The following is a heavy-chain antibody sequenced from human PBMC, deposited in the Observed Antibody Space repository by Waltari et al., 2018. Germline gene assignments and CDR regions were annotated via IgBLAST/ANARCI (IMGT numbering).Heavy chain of an antibody. Sequence: QVQLQESGPGVLKPSETLSLPCAVSGGSVGNFYWSWIRRPAGKGLEWIGRFHISGSTSYNPTLASRVTLSLDTSKNQFSLRLKSVTAADTATYYCAAEPYSYGYFNYWGQGTLVTVSA. J-gene: IGHJ4*02. CDR2: FHISGST. V-gene: IGHV4-4*07. CDR3: AAEPYSYGYFNY. D-gene: IGHD5-18*01. CDR1: GGSVGNFY.